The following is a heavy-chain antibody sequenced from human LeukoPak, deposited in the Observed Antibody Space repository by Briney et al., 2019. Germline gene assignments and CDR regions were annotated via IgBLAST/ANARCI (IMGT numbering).Heavy chain of an antibody. CDR2: INSDESIT. Sequence: GGSLRLSCVASGFTFSSYWMHWVRQAPGKGLVWVSRINSDESITNYADSVKGRFTISRDNAKNTLYLQMNSLRAEGTAVYYCARRYYDSSGYPLDYWGQGTLVTVSS. D-gene: IGHD3-22*01. V-gene: IGHV3-74*01. CDR3: ARRYYDSSGYPLDY. J-gene: IGHJ4*02. CDR1: GFTFSSYW.